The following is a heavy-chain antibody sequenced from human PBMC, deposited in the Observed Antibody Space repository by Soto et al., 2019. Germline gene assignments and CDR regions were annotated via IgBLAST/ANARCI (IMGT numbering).Heavy chain of an antibody. CDR2: INAGNGKT. CDR3: ARDGAVAGNTNFDY. V-gene: IGHV1-3*01. CDR1: GYTFTNYA. J-gene: IGHJ4*02. D-gene: IGHD6-19*01. Sequence: ASVKVSCKASGYTFTNYAIHWVRQVPGQRLEWMGWINAGNGKTKYSQKFQGRVTITRDTSASTAYMELSSLRSEDTAVYYCARDGAVAGNTNFDYWGQGTLVTVSS.